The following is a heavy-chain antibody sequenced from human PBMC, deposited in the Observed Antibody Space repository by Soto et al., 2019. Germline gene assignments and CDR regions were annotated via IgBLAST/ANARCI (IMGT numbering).Heavy chain of an antibody. Sequence: EVQLVESGGGLVQPGGSLRLSCAASGFTVSSKYMSWVRQAPGKGLEWVSLIIRGGSISYADSVKGRFTISRDNSENLLYLQLSTLGVEDSAIYFCTRDYVHCSGATYDGILMNVWGIGTTVTV. D-gene: IGHD2-15*01. J-gene: IGHJ6*03. CDR3: TRDYVHCSGATYDGILMNV. CDR2: IIRGGSI. CDR1: GFTVSSKY. V-gene: IGHV3-66*01.